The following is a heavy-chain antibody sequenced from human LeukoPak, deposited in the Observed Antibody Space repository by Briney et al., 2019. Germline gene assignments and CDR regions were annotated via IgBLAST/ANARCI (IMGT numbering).Heavy chain of an antibody. V-gene: IGHV1-8*01. J-gene: IGHJ6*03. CDR3: ARGVDYYGSGYYMDV. Sequence: ASVKVFCKASGYTFTSYDINWVRQATGQGLEWMGWMNPNSGNTGYAQKFQGRVTMTRNTSISTAYMELSSLRSEDTAVYYCARGVDYYGSGYYMDVWGKGTTVTISS. CDR1: GYTFTSYD. D-gene: IGHD3-10*01. CDR2: MNPNSGNT.